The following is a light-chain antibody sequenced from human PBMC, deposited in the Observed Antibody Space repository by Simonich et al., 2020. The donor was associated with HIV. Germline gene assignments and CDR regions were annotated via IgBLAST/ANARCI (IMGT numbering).Light chain of an antibody. J-gene: IGLJ3*02. CDR2: DVS. CDR1: TSDVGDSNY. CDR3: SSYTSSSTLV. V-gene: IGLV2-14*01. Sequence: QSALTQPASVSGSPGQSLTISCTGTTSDVGDSNYVSWYQQHPGKAPKLMIYDVSNRPSGLSNRFSGSKSGNTASLTISGLQAEDEADYYCSSYTSSSTLVFGGGTKLTVL.